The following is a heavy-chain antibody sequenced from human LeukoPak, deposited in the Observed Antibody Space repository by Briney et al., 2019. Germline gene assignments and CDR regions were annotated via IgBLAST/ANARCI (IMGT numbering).Heavy chain of an antibody. Sequence: GETLRLSCAASGFTFSSHGMNWVRQAPGKGLEWVSGITGSGANAYYADSVKGRFTISRDNAKNSLYLQMNSLRAEDTAVYYCARDSPMAKDSIVGAENDAFDIWGQGTMVTVSS. CDR3: ARDSPMAKDSIVGAENDAFDI. CDR1: GFTFSSHG. CDR2: ITGSGANA. D-gene: IGHD1-26*01. V-gene: IGHV3-21*01. J-gene: IGHJ3*02.